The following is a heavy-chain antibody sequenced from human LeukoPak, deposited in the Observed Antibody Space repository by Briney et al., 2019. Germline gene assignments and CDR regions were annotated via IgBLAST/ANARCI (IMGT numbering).Heavy chain of an antibody. J-gene: IGHJ4*02. V-gene: IGHV1-18*01. CDR1: GYTFTSYG. CDR2: ISAYNGNT. Sequence: ASVKVSCKASGYTFTSYGISWVRQAPGQGLEWMGWISAYNGNTNYAQKLQGRVTMTTDTSTSTAYMELRSLRSDDTAVYYCARDRGVDTAMVMDYWGQGTLVTVSS. D-gene: IGHD5-18*01. CDR3: ARDRGVDTAMVMDY.